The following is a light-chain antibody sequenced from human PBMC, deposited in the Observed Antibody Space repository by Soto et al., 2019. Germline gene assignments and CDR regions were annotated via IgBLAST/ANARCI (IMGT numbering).Light chain of an antibody. CDR1: SSDVGGYNY. Sequence: QSALTQPASVSGPPGQSITISCTGTSSDVGGYNYVSWYQHHPGKAPKLMIYGVSYRPSGVSDRFSASKFGNTASLTISGLQAEDEADYYCSSYTSSNTVIFGGGTHL. CDR3: SSYTSSNTVI. CDR2: GVS. J-gene: IGLJ2*01. V-gene: IGLV2-14*01.